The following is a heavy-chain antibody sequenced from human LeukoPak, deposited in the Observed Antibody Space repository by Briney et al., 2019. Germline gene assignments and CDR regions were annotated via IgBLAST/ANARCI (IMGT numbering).Heavy chain of an antibody. J-gene: IGHJ6*03. D-gene: IGHD6-19*01. Sequence: GASVKVSCKASGYSFTNFDISWVRQATGQGLEWMGGMNPNSGNKGYAQKFQGRVTMTMNTSITTAYMELSSLRSEDTAVYYCARGPQWRGDYYYMDVWGRGTTVTVSS. CDR1: GYSFTNFD. V-gene: IGHV1-8*01. CDR3: ARGPQWRGDYYYMDV. CDR2: MNPNSGNK.